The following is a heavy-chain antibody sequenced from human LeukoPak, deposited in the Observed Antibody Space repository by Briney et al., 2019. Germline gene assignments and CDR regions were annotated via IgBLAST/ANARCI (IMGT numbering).Heavy chain of an antibody. D-gene: IGHD3-22*01. CDR1: GFTFSSYW. CDR3: ARDREYYYDRSGYASD. V-gene: IGHV3-7*03. CDR2: IKQDGSEK. J-gene: IGHJ4*02. Sequence: GGSLRLSCAASGFTFSSYWMSWVRQAPGKGLEWVANIKQDGSEKYYVDSVKGRFTISRDNAKNSLYLQMNNLRAEDTAVYYCARDREYYYDRSGYASDWGQGTLVTVSS.